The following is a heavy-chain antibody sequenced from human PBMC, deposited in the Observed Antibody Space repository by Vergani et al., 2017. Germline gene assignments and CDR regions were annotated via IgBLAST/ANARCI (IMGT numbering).Heavy chain of an antibody. J-gene: IGHJ3*02. CDR3: ARPYCSSTSCYDAFDI. Sequence: QVQLVQSGAEVKKPGASVKVSCKASGYTFTSYGISWVRQAPGQGLEWMGWISAYNGNTNYAQKLQGRVTMTTDTSTSTAYMELSSLRSEDTAVYYCARPYCSSTSCYDAFDIWGQGTMVTVSS. D-gene: IGHD2-2*01. V-gene: IGHV1-18*01. CDR2: ISAYNGNT. CDR1: GYTFTSYG.